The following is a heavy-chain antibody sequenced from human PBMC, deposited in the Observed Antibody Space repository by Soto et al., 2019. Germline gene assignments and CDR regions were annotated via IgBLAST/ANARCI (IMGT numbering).Heavy chain of an antibody. D-gene: IGHD6-13*01. CDR3: AAAGTFLIDY. J-gene: IGHJ4*02. V-gene: IGHV4-59*01. Sequence: PSETLSLTCTVSGGSISSYYWSWIRQPPGKGLEWIGYIYYSGSTNYNPSLKSRVTISVDTSKNQFSLKLSSVTAADTAVYYCAAAGTFLIDYWGQGTLVTVSS. CDR1: GGSISSYY. CDR2: IYYSGST.